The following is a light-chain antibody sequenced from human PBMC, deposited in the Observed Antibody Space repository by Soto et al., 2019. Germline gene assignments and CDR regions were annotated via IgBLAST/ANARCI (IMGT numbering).Light chain of an antibody. CDR3: QQYGSSPT. V-gene: IGKV3-20*01. CDR1: TSVSSSY. CDR2: GAS. J-gene: IGKJ1*01. Sequence: DIVLTQSPGTLSSSPGERATLSCRASTSVSSSYLAWYQQKPGQAPRLLIYGASNRATGIPDRFSGSGSGTDFTLTISRLEPEDVAVYYCQQYGSSPTFGQGTKVEI.